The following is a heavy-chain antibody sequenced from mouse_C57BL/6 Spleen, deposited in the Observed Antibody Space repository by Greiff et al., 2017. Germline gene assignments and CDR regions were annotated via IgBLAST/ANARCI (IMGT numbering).Heavy chain of an antibody. V-gene: IGHV1-15*01. CDR1: GYTFTDYE. J-gene: IGHJ4*01. CDR2: IDPETGGT. D-gene: IGHD3-2*02. CDR3: TSTAQALYYAMDY. Sequence: QVQLQQSGAELVRPGASVTLSCKASGYTFTDYEMHWVKQTPVHGLEWIGAIDPETGGTAYNQKFKGKAILTADKSSSTAYMELRRLTSEDSAVYYCTSTAQALYYAMDYWGQGTSVTVSS.